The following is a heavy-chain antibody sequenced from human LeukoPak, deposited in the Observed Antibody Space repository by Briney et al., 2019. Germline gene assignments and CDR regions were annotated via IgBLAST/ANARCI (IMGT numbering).Heavy chain of an antibody. CDR2: ISGSGGST. D-gene: IGHD2-2*03. J-gene: IGHJ3*02. CDR1: GFTFSRYA. CDR3: AKDYLDIVVVPAALDASDI. V-gene: IGHV3-23*01. Sequence: GGSLRLSCAASGFTFSRYAMSWVRQAPGKGLEWVSVISGSGGSTYYADSVKGRFTISRDNSKNTLYLQMNSLRAEDTAVYYCAKDYLDIVVVPAALDASDIWGQGTMVTVSS.